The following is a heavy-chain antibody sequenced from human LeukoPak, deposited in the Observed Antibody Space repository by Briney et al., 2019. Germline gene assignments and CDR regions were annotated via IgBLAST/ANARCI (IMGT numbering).Heavy chain of an antibody. J-gene: IGHJ4*02. CDR2: IKGDGSSK. CDR3: ATSHDSSGND. Sequence: GGSLRLSCSASGLTLSGYWMHWVRQAPGKGLEWVANIKGDGSSKYYMDSVKGRFTISRDNAKSSLYLQMNTLRAEDTAVYYCATSHDSSGNDWGQGTLVTVSS. V-gene: IGHV3-7*03. CDR1: GLTLSGYW. D-gene: IGHD3-22*01.